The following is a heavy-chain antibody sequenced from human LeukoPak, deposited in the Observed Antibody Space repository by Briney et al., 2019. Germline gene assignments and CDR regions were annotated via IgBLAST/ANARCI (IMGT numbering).Heavy chain of an antibody. CDR1: GGSISSYY. V-gene: IGHV4-59*01. CDR3: ARGPDELTSGYPGLIDY. J-gene: IGHJ4*02. Sequence: MSSETLSLTCTVSGGSISSYYWSWIRQPPGKGLEWIGYIYYSGSTNYNPSLKGRVTISVDTSKNQFSLKLSSVTAADTAVYYCARGPDELTSGYPGLIDYWGQGTLVTVSS. D-gene: IGHD5-12*01. CDR2: IYYSGST.